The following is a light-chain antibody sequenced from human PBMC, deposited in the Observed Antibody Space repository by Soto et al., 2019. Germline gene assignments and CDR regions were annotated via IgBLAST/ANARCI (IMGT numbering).Light chain of an antibody. CDR2: AAS. CDR1: QSVLYISNNKNH. V-gene: IGKV4-1*01. J-gene: IGKJ1*01. CDR3: HQYNNWPWT. Sequence: DIVMTQSPDSLAVSLGERATINFNTIQSVLYISNNKNHFAWYQQIPGQAPRLLIYAASTRAAGVPVRFSGSGSETEFTLTIRSLQSEDFALYYCHQYNNWPWTFGQGTKVDIK.